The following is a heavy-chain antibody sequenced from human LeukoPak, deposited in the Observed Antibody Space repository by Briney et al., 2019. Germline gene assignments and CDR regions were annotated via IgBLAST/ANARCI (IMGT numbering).Heavy chain of an antibody. CDR3: ARGGTQLTFPV. Sequence: SETLSLTCTVSGGSISRGDNHWSWIRQPPGKGLEWIGYIYYSGSASYNPSLKSRVTISVDTSKNQFSLKLASVSAADTAVYYCARGGTQLTFPVWGQGTLVTVSS. J-gene: IGHJ4*02. CDR1: GGSISRGDNH. V-gene: IGHV4-61*08. CDR2: IYYSGSA. D-gene: IGHD4/OR15-4a*01.